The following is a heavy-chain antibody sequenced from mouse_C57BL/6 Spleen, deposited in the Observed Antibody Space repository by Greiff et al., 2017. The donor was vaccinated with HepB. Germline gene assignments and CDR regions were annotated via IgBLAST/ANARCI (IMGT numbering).Heavy chain of an antibody. Sequence: EVKLMESGPELVKPGASVKIPCKASGYTFTDYNMDWVKQSHGKSLEWIGDINPNNGGTIYNQKFKGKATLTVDKSSSTAYMELRSLTSEDTAVSYCARPPIYYRSSYEYFDVWGTGTTVNVSS. CDR1: GYTFTDYN. CDR2: INPNNGGT. J-gene: IGHJ1*03. V-gene: IGHV1-18*01. D-gene: IGHD1-1*01. CDR3: ARPPIYYRSSYEYFDV.